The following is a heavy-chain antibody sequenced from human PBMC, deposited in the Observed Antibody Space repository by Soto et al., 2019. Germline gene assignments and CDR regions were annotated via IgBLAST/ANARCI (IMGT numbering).Heavy chain of an antibody. Sequence: GGSLRLSCAASGFTFSNYDMHWVHQVPGKGLEWVSAIGAAHDPYYLGSVKGRFTISRENAKNSVYLQMNGLRAGDSAVYYCARAYTGRLPRRADYYYAMDVWGQGTTVTVSS. CDR3: ARAYTGRLPRRADYYYAMDV. J-gene: IGHJ6*02. V-gene: IGHV3-13*05. CDR2: IGAAHDP. CDR1: GFTFSNYD. D-gene: IGHD2-2*02.